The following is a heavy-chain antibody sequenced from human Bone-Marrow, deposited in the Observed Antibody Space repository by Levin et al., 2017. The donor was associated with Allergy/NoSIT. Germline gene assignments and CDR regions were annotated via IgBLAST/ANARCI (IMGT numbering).Heavy chain of an antibody. CDR1: GFTFGDYA. V-gene: IGHV3-49*04. CDR2: IRSKAYGGTT. D-gene: IGHD2-15*01. CDR3: TREVGGRDIVVVVAAAPFDY. Sequence: PGGSLRLSCTASGFTFGDYAMSWVRQAPGKGLEWVGFIRSKAYGGTTEYAASVKGRFTISRDDSKSIAYLQMNSLKTEDTAVYYCTREVGGRDIVVVVAAAPFDYWGQGTLVTVSS. J-gene: IGHJ4*02.